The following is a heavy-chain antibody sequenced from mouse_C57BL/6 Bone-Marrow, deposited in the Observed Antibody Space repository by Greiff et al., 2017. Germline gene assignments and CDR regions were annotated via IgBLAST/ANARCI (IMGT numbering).Heavy chain of an antibody. Sequence: EVQLHQSGPELVKPGASVKMSCKASGYTFTDYNMHWVKQSHGKSLEWIGYIHPNNGGTSYNQKFKGKATLTVNKSSSTAYMELRSLTSEDSAVYYCARGGDYNAMDYWGQGTSVTVSS. J-gene: IGHJ4*01. CDR2: IHPNNGGT. V-gene: IGHV1-22*01. CDR3: ARGGDYNAMDY. CDR1: GYTFTDYN.